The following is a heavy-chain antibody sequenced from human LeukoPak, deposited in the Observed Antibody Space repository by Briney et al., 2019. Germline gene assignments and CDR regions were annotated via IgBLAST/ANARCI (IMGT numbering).Heavy chain of an antibody. J-gene: IGHJ6*03. CDR2: IKQDGSEK. V-gene: IGHV3-7*01. D-gene: IGHD1-26*01. Sequence: GGSLRLSCAASGFTLSTYWMSWVRQAPGKGLEWVANIKQDGSEKYYVDSVKGRFTISRDNAKNSLYLQMDNLRDEDTAVYYCARDPYSGNYGNDYYYYMDVWGKGTTVSISS. CDR3: ARDPYSGNYGNDYYYYMDV. CDR1: GFTLSTYW.